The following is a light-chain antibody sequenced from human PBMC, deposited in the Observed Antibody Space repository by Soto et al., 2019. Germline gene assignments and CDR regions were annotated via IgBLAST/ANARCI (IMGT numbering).Light chain of an antibody. CDR3: GSYTITNTVV. J-gene: IGLJ2*01. CDR2: KVT. CDR1: SSDVGGYNY. V-gene: IGLV2-14*01. Sequence: QSVLTQPASVSGSPGQSITISCTGSSSDVGGYNYVSWYQHHPGKAPKLMIYKVTDRPSGVSGRFSGSKSGNTASLTISGLQAEDEGHYYCGSYTITNTVVFGGGTKLTVL.